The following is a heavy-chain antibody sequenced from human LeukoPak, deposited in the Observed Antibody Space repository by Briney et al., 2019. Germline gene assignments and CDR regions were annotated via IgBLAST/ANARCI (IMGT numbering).Heavy chain of an antibody. CDR1: GFSFGSNW. CDR2: IRQDGTEK. Sequence: PGGSLRLSCAASGFSFGSNWMNWVRQSPGKGLEWVANIRQDGTEKNYVDSVKGRFIISRDSAKNSLYLQMNSLRAEDTAVYYCAAGTGYLIEKWGQGTLVTVSS. CDR3: AAGTGYLIEK. D-gene: IGHD2-15*01. V-gene: IGHV3-7*01. J-gene: IGHJ1*01.